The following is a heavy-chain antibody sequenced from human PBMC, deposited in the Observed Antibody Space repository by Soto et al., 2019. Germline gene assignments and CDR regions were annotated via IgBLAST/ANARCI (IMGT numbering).Heavy chain of an antibody. Sequence: PGGSLRLSCAASGFTLSDYEMNWVRQAPGKGLEWVSIVSYNGGDTYYADSGKGRFTISRDNSKDTVDLQMNGLRAEDTAVYYCARYIRGPTVYYFDFWGPGVLVTVSS. J-gene: IGHJ4*02. D-gene: IGHD1-1*01. CDR1: GFTLSDYE. V-gene: IGHV3-23*01. CDR3: ARYIRGPTVYYFDF. CDR2: VSYNGGDT.